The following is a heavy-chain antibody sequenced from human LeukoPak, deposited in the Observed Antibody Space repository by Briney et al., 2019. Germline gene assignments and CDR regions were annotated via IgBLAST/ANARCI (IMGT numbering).Heavy chain of an antibody. CDR3: ARHRSIAANFDY. Sequence: PSGTLSLTCAVSGYSISSGYYWGWIRQPPGKGLEWIGSIYHSGSTYYNPSLKSRVTISVDTSKNQFSLKLSSVTAADTAVYYCARHRSIAANFDYWGQGTLVTVSS. CDR2: IYHSGST. J-gene: IGHJ4*02. CDR1: GYSISSGYY. D-gene: IGHD6-6*01. V-gene: IGHV4-38-2*01.